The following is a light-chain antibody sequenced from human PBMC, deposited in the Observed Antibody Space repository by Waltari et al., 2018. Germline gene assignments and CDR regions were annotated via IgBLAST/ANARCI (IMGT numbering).Light chain of an antibody. CDR3: CSYAGRYTSV. CDR1: SSAIGGYKY. V-gene: IGLV2-11*01. CDR2: DVD. Sequence: QSALTQPRSGSGSPGQSVTLSCTGTSSAIGGYKYGSWYQQHPGKAPKHVIYDVDKRPSGVPDRFSGSKAGNTASLTISGLQTDDEADYYCCSYAGRYTSVFGGGTRVTVL. J-gene: IGLJ2*01.